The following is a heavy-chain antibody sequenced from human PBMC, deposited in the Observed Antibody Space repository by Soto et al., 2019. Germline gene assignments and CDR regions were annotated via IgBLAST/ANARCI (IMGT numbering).Heavy chain of an antibody. Sequence: SGPTLVNPTQTLTLTCTFSGFSLSTSGVGVGWIRQPPGKALEWLALIYWDDDKRYSPSLKSRLTITKDTSKNYVVLTMTNMDPVDTATYYCAHSHFEDYDSSSSGFDPWGQGTLVTVSS. CDR3: AHSHFEDYDSSSSGFDP. CDR2: IYWDDDK. D-gene: IGHD3-22*01. J-gene: IGHJ5*02. CDR1: GFSLSTSGVG. V-gene: IGHV2-5*02.